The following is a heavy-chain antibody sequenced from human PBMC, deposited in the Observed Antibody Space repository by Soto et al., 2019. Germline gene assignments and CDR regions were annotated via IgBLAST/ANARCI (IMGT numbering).Heavy chain of an antibody. CDR2: INHSGST. V-gene: IGHV4-34*01. Sequence: SETLSLTCAVYGGSFSGYYWSWIRQPPGKGLEWIGEINHSGSTNYNPSLKSRVTISVDTSKNQFSLKLSSVTAADTAVYYCARARPLENYDYIWGSYRPRYFDYWGQGTLVTVSS. CDR1: GGSFSGYY. D-gene: IGHD3-16*02. J-gene: IGHJ4*02. CDR3: ARARPLENYDYIWGSYRPRYFDY.